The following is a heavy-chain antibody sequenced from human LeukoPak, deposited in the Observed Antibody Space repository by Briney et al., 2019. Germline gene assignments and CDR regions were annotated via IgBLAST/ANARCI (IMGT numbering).Heavy chain of an antibody. D-gene: IGHD2-2*01. CDR1: GGSFSGYY. CDR3: ASLTVRDIVVVPAAIGDMDV. Sequence: KASETLSLTCAVYGGSFSGYYWSWIRQPPGKGLEWIGEINHSGSTNYNPSLKSRVTISVDTSKNQFSLKLSSVTAADTAVYYCASLTVRDIVVVPAAIGDMDVWGQGTTVTVSS. J-gene: IGHJ6*02. V-gene: IGHV4-34*01. CDR2: INHSGST.